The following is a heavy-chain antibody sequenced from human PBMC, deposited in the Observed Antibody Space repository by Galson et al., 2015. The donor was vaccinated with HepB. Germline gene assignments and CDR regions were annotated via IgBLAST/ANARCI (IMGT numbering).Heavy chain of an antibody. CDR1: GYTFTSYY. CDR3: ARSVVVVAATEGVWFDP. Sequence: SVKVSCKASGYTFTSYYMHWVRQAPGQGLEWMGIINPSGGSTSYAQKFQGRVTMTRDTSTSTVYMELCSLRSEDTAVYYCARSVVVVAATEGVWFDPWGQGTLVTVSS. CDR2: INPSGGST. D-gene: IGHD2-15*01. V-gene: IGHV1-46*03. J-gene: IGHJ5*02.